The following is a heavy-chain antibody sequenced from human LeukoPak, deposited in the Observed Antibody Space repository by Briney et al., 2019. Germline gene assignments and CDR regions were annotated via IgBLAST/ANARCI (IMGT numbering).Heavy chain of an antibody. CDR1: GFTFSRYW. V-gene: IGHV3-7*01. J-gene: IGHJ4*02. CDR2: IKQDGNEK. D-gene: IGHD1-14*01. CDR3: ARQGSAHGTPIDY. Sequence: PGGSLRLSCAVSGFTFSRYWMTWVRQAPGKGLEWVASIKQDGNEKYYVDSVRGRFTISRDNAKNSLYLQMNSLRAEDTAVYYCARQGSAHGTPIDYWGQGTLVTVSS.